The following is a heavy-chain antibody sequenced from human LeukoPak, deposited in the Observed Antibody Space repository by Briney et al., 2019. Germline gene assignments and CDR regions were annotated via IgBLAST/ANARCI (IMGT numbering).Heavy chain of an antibody. CDR1: GFTFMRYW. CDR2: IIEDGSEK. J-gene: IGHJ4*02. Sequence: PGGSLRLSCVASGFTFMRYWMTLVRQAPGKKPYRVPNIIEDGSEKYYDDSVRGRFTISRDKAKNTMYLDMNSLRAEDTAVFYCATDQDHGYFRQWGQGTLVIVSS. CDR3: ATDQDHGYFRQ. V-gene: IGHV3-7*01. D-gene: IGHD3-22*01.